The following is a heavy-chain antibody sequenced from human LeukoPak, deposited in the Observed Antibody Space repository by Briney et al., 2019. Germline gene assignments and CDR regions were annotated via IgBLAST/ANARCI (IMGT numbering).Heavy chain of an antibody. CDR2: ISGSGGST. D-gene: IGHD2-15*01. J-gene: IGHJ1*01. V-gene: IGHV3-23*01. CDR1: GFTFSSYA. Sequence: GSLRLSCAASGFTFSSYAMSWVRQAPGKGLEWVSAISGSGGSTYYADSVKGRFTISRDNSKNTLYLQMNSLRAEDAAVCYCANEDIVVVVAAHTSAEYFQHWGQGTLVTVSS. CDR3: ANEDIVVVVAAHTSAEYFQH.